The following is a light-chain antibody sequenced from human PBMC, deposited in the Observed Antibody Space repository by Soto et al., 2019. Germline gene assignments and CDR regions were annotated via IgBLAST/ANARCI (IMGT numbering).Light chain of an antibody. J-gene: IGKJ1*01. CDR2: DAS. V-gene: IGKV3-15*01. Sequence: ILMTQSPATLSVSPGERANLSCRASQSVSNNLAWYQQKPGQAPRLLIYDASTRATGIPARFSGSGSETEFTLTISGLQSEDFAVYDCQQYNNWSPWTCGQGTKVEIK. CDR1: QSVSNN. CDR3: QQYNNWSPWT.